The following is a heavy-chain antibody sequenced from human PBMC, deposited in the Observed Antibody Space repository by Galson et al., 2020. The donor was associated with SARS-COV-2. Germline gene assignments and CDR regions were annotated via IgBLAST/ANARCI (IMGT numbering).Heavy chain of an antibody. CDR1: GYTFTSYD. J-gene: IGHJ4*02. V-gene: IGHV1-8*01. Sequence: ASVKVSCKASGYTFTSYDINWVRQATGQGLEWMGWMNPNSGNTGYTQKFQGRVTMTRSTSMSTAYMELSSLRSEDTAVYYCARGHFGGTGHNYWGQGTLVTVSS. D-gene: IGHD2-15*01. CDR2: MNPNSGNT. CDR3: ARGHFGGTGHNY.